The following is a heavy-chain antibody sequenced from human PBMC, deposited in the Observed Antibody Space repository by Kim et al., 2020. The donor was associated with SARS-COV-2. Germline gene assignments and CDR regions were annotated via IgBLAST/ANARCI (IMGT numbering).Heavy chain of an antibody. CDR3: AKDMGDYVWGSYRYYVDP. Sequence: GGSLRLSCAASGFTFSSYAMSWVRQAPGKGLEWVSAISGSGGSTYYADSVKGRFTISRDNSKNTLYLQMNSLRAEDTAVYYCAKDMGDYVWGSYRYYVDPWGQGTLVTVSS. D-gene: IGHD3-16*02. CDR2: ISGSGGST. V-gene: IGHV3-23*01. J-gene: IGHJ5*02. CDR1: GFTFSSYA.